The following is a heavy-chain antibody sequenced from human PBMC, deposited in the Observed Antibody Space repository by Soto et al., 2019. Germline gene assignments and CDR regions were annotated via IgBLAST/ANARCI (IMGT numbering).Heavy chain of an antibody. CDR3: ARHRGGRSGDMITFGGVIGYYYGMDV. Sequence: PGESLKISCKDPRDKFTNYWIAWVRQMPGKGLEWMGIIHVGTSDIRYTPSFKGQVTVSADESISTAYLQWSSLKASDTAMYYCARHRGGRSGDMITFGGVIGYYYGMDVWGQGTTVTVSS. CDR2: IHVGTSDI. V-gene: IGHV5-51*01. D-gene: IGHD3-16*02. J-gene: IGHJ6*02. CDR1: RDKFTNYW.